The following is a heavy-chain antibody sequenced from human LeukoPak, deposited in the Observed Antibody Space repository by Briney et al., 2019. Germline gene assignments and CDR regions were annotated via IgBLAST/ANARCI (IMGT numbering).Heavy chain of an antibody. D-gene: IGHD3-22*01. CDR1: GFTFDDYG. V-gene: IGHV3-20*04. Sequence: PGRSLRLSCAASGFTFDDYGMSWVRQAPGKGLEWVSGINWNGGSTGYADSVKGRFTISRDNAKNSLYLQMNSLRAEDTALYYCARGGYYDSSGLDAFDIWGQGTMVTVSS. J-gene: IGHJ3*02. CDR3: ARGGYYDSSGLDAFDI. CDR2: INWNGGST.